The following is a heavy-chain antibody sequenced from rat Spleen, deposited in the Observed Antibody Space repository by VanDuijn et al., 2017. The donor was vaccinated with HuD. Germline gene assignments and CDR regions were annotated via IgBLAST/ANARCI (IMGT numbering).Heavy chain of an antibody. V-gene: IGHV2S30*01. J-gene: IGHJ2*01. CDR2: MRYDGDT. D-gene: IGHD1-11*01. CDR1: GFSLTGNN. CDR3: TRELRRVPNYFDY. Sequence: QVQLKESGPGLVQPSQTLSLTCTVSGFSLTGNNVHWVRQPPGKGLEWMGRMRYDGDTYYNSALKSRLSISRDTSKNQVFLKMNSLQTDDTAIYYCTRELRRVPNYFDYWGQGVMVTVSS.